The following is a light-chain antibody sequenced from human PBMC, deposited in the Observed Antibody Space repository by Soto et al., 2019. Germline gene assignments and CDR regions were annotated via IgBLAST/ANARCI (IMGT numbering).Light chain of an antibody. CDR2: WAS. J-gene: IGKJ1*01. V-gene: IGKV4-1*01. CDR3: QQYYRPWT. CDR1: QSVLYSSNNKNY. Sequence: DIVMTQSPDSLAVSLGERATINCKSSQSVLYSSNNKNYLAWYQQKPGQPPKLLIYWASTGESGVPDRFSGSGSGTDFTLTISSLQAEDVAVYYCQQYYRPWTFGQGTKVEIK.